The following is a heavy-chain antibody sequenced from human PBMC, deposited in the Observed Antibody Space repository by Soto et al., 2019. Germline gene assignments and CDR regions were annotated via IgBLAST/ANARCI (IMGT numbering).Heavy chain of an antibody. CDR2: IIPIFGTA. J-gene: IGHJ5*02. Sequence: ASVKVSCKASGGTFSSYAISWVRQAPGQGLEWMGGIIPIFGTANYAQKFQGRVTITADESTSTAYMELSSLRSEDTAVYYCARDATIFGVVIIPGYWFDPWGQGTLVTVSS. V-gene: IGHV1-69*13. CDR1: GGTFSSYA. CDR3: ARDATIFGVVIIPGYWFDP. D-gene: IGHD3-3*01.